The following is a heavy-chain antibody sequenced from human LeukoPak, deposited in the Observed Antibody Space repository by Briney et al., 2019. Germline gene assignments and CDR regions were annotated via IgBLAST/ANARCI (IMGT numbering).Heavy chain of an antibody. CDR2: ISLTRLT. CDR3: SRENGASSPFGY. CDR1: GGSISNTNW. J-gene: IGHJ4*02. D-gene: IGHD2-8*01. V-gene: IGHV4-4*02. Sequence: PSETLSLTCGVSGGSISNTNWWSWVRQPPGQGLEWIGEISLTRLTHYNPSLESRVTVSLDRSKNQLSLNLTSVTAADTAVYYCSRENGASSPFGYWGQGTLVTVLS.